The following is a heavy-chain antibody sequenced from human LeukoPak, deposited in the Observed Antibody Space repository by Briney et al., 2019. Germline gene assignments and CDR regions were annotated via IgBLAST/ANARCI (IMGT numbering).Heavy chain of an antibody. CDR2: MNPNSGNT. D-gene: IGHD1-26*01. CDR3: ARRKKWELHADY. J-gene: IGHJ4*02. V-gene: IGHV1-8*01. CDR1: GYTFTSYD. Sequence: PAASVKVFCKASGYTFTSYDINWVRQATGQGLEWMGWMNPNSGNTGYAQKFQGRVTMTRNTSISTAYMELSSLRSEDTAVYYCARRKKWELHADYWGQGTLVTVSS.